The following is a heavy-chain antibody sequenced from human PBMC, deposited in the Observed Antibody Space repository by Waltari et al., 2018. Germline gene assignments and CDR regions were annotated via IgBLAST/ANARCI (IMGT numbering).Heavy chain of an antibody. J-gene: IGHJ4*02. Sequence: QVQLQESGPGLVKPSETLSLTCTVSGGSISSYYWSWIRQPAGKGLEWIGRLYTSGSTNYNPSLKSRVTMSVDTSKNQFSLKLSSVTAADTAVYYCARGPHCSSTSCYGFDYWGQGTLVTVSS. CDR3: ARGPHCSSTSCYGFDY. D-gene: IGHD2-2*01. CDR1: GGSISSYY. CDR2: LYTSGST. V-gene: IGHV4-4*07.